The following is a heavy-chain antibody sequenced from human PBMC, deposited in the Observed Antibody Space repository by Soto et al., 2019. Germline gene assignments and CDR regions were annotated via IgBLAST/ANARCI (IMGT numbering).Heavy chain of an antibody. D-gene: IGHD2-15*01. J-gene: IGHJ4*02. Sequence: PSETLALTCAVYGGSFRGYDWSWIRQPPGKGLEWIGEINHSGSTNYNPSLKSRVTISVDTSKNQFSLKLSSVTAADTAVYYCARVVADCSGGSCYKGDDYWGQGTLVTVSS. CDR3: ARVVADCSGGSCYKGDDY. CDR1: GGSFRGYD. CDR2: INHSGST. V-gene: IGHV4-34*01.